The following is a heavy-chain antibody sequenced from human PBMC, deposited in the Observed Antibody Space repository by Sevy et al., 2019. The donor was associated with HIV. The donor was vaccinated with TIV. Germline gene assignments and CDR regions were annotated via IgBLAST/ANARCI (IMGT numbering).Heavy chain of an antibody. V-gene: IGHV3-15*01. Sequence: GGSLRLSCAASGFTLSNAWMSWVRQAPGKGLEWVGRIKSKTDGGTTDYAAPVKGRFTISRDDSKNTLYLQMNSLKTEDTAVYYCTTSITMIVVVMYYFDYWGQGTLVTVSS. CDR3: TTSITMIVVVMYYFDY. CDR1: GFTLSNAW. J-gene: IGHJ4*02. CDR2: IKSKTDGGTT. D-gene: IGHD3-22*01.